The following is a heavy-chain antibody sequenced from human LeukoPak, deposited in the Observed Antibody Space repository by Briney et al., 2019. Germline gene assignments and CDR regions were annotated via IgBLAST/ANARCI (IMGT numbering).Heavy chain of an antibody. CDR1: GYTFTSYA. CDR3: ARDSGATIWFYAFDI. Sequence: ASVKVSCKASGYTFTSYAMNWVRQAPGQGLEWMGWINTNTGDPTYAQGFTGRFVFSLDTSVSTAYLQISSLKAEDTAVYYCARDSGATIWFYAFDIWGQGTMVTVSS. V-gene: IGHV7-4-1*02. J-gene: IGHJ3*02. CDR2: INTNTGDP. D-gene: IGHD5-12*01.